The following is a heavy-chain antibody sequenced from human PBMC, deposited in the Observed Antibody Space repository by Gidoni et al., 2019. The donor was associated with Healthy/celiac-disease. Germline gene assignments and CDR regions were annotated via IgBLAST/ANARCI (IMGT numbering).Heavy chain of an antibody. V-gene: IGHV3-15*01. CDR3: TTLYCGGDCPIFY. CDR2: IKSKTDGGTT. Sequence: EVQLVESGGGLVKPGGSLRLSCAASGFTFSNAWMSWVRQAPGKGLAWVGRIKSKTDGGTTDYAAPVKGRFTSSRDDSKNTLYLQMNSLKTEDTAVYYCTTLYCGGDCPIFYWGQGTLVTVSS. J-gene: IGHJ4*02. CDR1: GFTFSNAW. D-gene: IGHD2-21*02.